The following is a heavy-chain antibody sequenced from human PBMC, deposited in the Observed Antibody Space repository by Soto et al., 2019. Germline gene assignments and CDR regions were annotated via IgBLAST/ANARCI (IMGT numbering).Heavy chain of an antibody. CDR1: GRTFSSYT. Sequence: SLKVSCNASGRTFSSYTISWVRQAPGHGLEWMGRIIPILGIANYAQKFQGRVTITADKSTSTAYMELSSLRSEDTAVYYCAGDQGRYCSSTSCFVDYWGQGTLVTLSS. CDR2: IIPILGIA. D-gene: IGHD2-2*01. V-gene: IGHV1-69*04. CDR3: AGDQGRYCSSTSCFVDY. J-gene: IGHJ4*02.